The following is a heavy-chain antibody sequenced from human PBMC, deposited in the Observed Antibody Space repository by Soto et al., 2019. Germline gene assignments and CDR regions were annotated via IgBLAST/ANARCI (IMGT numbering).Heavy chain of an antibody. CDR2: ISSSSSTI. V-gene: IGHV3-48*01. CDR1: GFTFSSYS. D-gene: IGHD1-26*01. CDR3: ARMGLGRYGMDV. J-gene: IGHJ6*02. Sequence: GGSLRLSCAASGFTFSSYSMNWVRQAPGKGLEWVSYISSSSSTIYYADSVKGRFTISRDNSKNTLYLQMNSLRAEDTAVYYCARMGLGRYGMDVWGQGTTVTVSS.